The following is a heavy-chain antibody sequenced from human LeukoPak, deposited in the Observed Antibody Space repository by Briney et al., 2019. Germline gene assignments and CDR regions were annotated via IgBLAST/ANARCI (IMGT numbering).Heavy chain of an antibody. Sequence: ASVKVSCKASGYTFTSYGISWVRQAPGQGLEWMGWISAYNGNTNYAQKLQGRVTMTTDTSTSTAYMELRSLRSDDTAVYYCARGLQLWLPSYYYMDVWGKGTTVTVSS. D-gene: IGHD5-18*01. CDR2: ISAYNGNT. CDR3: ARGLQLWLPSYYYMDV. J-gene: IGHJ6*03. V-gene: IGHV1-18*01. CDR1: GYTFTSYG.